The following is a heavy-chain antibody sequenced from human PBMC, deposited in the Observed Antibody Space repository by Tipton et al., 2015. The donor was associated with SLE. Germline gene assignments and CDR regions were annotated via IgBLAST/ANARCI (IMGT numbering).Heavy chain of an antibody. CDR3: ARGEGPVSTACYFDL. CDR2: INWNGGST. D-gene: IGHD5/OR15-5a*01. J-gene: IGHJ4*02. Sequence: SLRLSCAASGFTFTSFAMNWVRQAPGKGLEWVSGINWNGGSTGYADSMKGRFTISRDNSENTLYLQINSLRTEDTAVYYCARGEGPVSTACYFDLWGQGTLVTVSS. CDR1: GFTFTSFA. V-gene: IGHV3-20*04.